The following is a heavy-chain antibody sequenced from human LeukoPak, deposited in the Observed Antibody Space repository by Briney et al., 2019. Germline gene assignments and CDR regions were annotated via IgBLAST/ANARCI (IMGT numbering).Heavy chain of an antibody. V-gene: IGHV3-7*03. CDR2: IKQDGSEK. D-gene: IGHD6-19*01. CDR3: AKDRGSGWSYSPGADY. CDR1: GFSFSRHR. J-gene: IGHJ4*02. Sequence: GGSLRLSCVDSGFSFSRHRMTWVRQPPGQGLEWVANIKQDGSEKYYVDSVKGRFTISRDNAKNSLYLQMNSLTAEDRAVYYCAKDRGSGWSYSPGADYWGQGTLVTVSS.